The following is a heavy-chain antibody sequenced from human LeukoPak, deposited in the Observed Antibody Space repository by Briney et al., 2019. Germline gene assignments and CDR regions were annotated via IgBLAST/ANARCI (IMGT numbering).Heavy chain of an antibody. CDR1: GFPFDNYA. Sequence: PGGSLRLSCAASGFPFDNYAMNWVRQAPGKGLEWVSSISESGDTTHSADSVKGRFTISRDNSQNTLFLQMNSLRAEDTALYYCAKQWVDCWGQGTLVTVSS. J-gene: IGHJ4*02. D-gene: IGHD2-8*01. CDR3: AKQWVDC. V-gene: IGHV3-23*01. CDR2: ISESGDTT.